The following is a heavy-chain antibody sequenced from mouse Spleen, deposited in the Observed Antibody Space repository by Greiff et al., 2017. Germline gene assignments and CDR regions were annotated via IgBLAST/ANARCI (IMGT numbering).Heavy chain of an antibody. CDR3: ARKGVYYYGSSYWYFDV. V-gene: IGHV2-2*01. Sequence: QVQLQQSGPGLVQPSQSLSITCTVSGFSLTSYGVHWVRQSPGKGLEWLGVIWSGGSTDYNAAFISRLSISKDNSKSQVFFKMNSLQADDTAIYYCARKGVYYYGSSYWYFDVWGTGTTVTVSS. D-gene: IGHD1-1*01. CDR1: GFSLTSYG. CDR2: IWSGGST. J-gene: IGHJ1*03.